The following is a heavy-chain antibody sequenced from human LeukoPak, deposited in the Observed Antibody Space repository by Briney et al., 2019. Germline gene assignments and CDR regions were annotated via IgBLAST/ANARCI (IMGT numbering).Heavy chain of an antibody. CDR2: ISYDGSNK. V-gene: IGHV3-30*18. Sequence: GGSLRVSCAASGFTFSGYGMHWVRQAPGKGMEWVAVISYDGSNKYYADSVKGRFTISRDNSKNTLYLQMNSLRAEDTAVYYCTKVRLLGALDDAFDVWGQGTMVTVSS. J-gene: IGHJ3*01. CDR3: TKVRLLGALDDAFDV. D-gene: IGHD7-27*01. CDR1: GFTFSGYG.